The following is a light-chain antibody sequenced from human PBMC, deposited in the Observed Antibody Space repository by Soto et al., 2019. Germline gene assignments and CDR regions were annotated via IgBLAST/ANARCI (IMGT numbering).Light chain of an antibody. CDR1: QGINHY. CDR2: ATS. CDR3: QKHNSAPLF. J-gene: IGKJ3*01. Sequence: DIQMTQSPSSLSASVGDRVTITCRASQGINHYLAWFQQKPGKVPKLLIYATSTLQSGVPSRFSGSGFGTDFTLTIISLQPEDVATYYCQKHNSAPLFFGPGTKVDIK. V-gene: IGKV1-27*01.